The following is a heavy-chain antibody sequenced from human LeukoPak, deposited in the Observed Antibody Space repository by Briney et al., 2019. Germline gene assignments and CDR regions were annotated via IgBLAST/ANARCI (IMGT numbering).Heavy chain of an antibody. J-gene: IGHJ4*02. CDR2: IKEDGSEK. Sequence: GGSLRLSCAASGFTFGSYWLPWVRQAPGKGLEWVANIKEDGSEKYYVDSDKGRFIISRDNAKNSLYLQMNSLRAEDPAVYYCARDRELVYWGQGTLVTVSS. CDR3: ARDRELVY. V-gene: IGHV3-7*05. D-gene: IGHD1-26*01. CDR1: GFTFGSYW.